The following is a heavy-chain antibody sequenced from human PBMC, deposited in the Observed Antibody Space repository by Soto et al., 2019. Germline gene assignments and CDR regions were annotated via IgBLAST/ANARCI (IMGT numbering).Heavy chain of an antibody. J-gene: IGHJ4*02. V-gene: IGHV3-23*01. CDR3: AKDGEYHYDSSGYYYFDY. CDR1: GFTFSSYA. CDR2: ISGSGGST. Sequence: VGSLRLSCAASGFTFSSYAMSWVRQAPGKGLEWVSAISGSGGSTYYADSVKGRFTISRDNSKNTLYLQMNSLRAEDTAVYYCAKDGEYHYDSSGYYYFDYWGQGALVTVSS. D-gene: IGHD3-22*01.